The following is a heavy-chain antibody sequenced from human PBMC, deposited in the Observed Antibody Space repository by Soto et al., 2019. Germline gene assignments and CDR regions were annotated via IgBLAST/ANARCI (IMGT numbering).Heavy chain of an antibody. CDR1: GYSFISYW. CDR3: ARYTSLLWFGELSRPSSYGMDV. V-gene: IGHV5-51*01. CDR2: IYPGDSDT. D-gene: IGHD3-10*01. Sequence: PGESLKISCKGSGYSFISYWIGWVRQMPGKGLEWMGIIYPGDSDTRYSPSFQGQVTISADKSISTAYLQWSSLKASDTAMYYCARYTSLLWFGELSRPSSYGMDVWGQGTTVTVSS. J-gene: IGHJ6*02.